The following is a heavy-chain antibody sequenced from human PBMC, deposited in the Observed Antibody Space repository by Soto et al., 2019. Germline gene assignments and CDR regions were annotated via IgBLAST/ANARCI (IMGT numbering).Heavy chain of an antibody. J-gene: IGHJ4*02. CDR1: GYSFTSYW. CDR3: ARPGYYDSSGFFNFDH. Sequence: GECLKISCKGSGYSFTSYWIGWVRQLPGKGLEWMGIIYPDDSDTRYSPSFQGQVTISADKSFTTVYLQWNSLKASDTAIYYCARPGYYDSSGFFNFDHWGQGTLVTVSS. CDR2: IYPDDSDT. D-gene: IGHD3-22*01. V-gene: IGHV5-51*01.